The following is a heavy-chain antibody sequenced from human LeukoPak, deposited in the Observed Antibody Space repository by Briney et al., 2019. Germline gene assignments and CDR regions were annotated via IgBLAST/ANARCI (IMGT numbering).Heavy chain of an antibody. CDR3: ASTYYYGSGSYYNPPRY. D-gene: IGHD3-10*01. J-gene: IGHJ4*02. CDR2: ISAYNGNT. Sequence: GASVKVSCKASGYTFTSYGISWVRQAPGQGLEWMGWISAYNGNTNYAQKLQGRVPMTTDTSTSTAYMELRSLRSDDTAVYYCASTYYYGSGSYYNPPRYWGQGTLVTVSS. CDR1: GYTFTSYG. V-gene: IGHV1-18*01.